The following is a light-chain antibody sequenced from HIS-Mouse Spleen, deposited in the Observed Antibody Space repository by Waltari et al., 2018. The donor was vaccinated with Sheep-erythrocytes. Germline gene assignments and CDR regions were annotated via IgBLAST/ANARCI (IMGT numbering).Light chain of an antibody. Sequence: QSALTQPRSVSGSPGKSVTISCTGTSSDGGGYNYVSWYQQHPGKAPKLMIYDVSKRPSGVPDRFSGSKSGNTASLTISGLQAEDEADYYCCSYAGSYNHVFATGTKVTVL. CDR1: SSDGGGYNY. CDR3: CSYAGSYNHV. J-gene: IGLJ1*01. V-gene: IGLV2-11*01. CDR2: DVS.